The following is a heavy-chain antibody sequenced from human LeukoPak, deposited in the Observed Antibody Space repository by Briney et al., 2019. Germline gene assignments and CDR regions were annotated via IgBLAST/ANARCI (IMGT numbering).Heavy chain of an antibody. V-gene: IGHV4-31*03. CDR1: GGSISSGGYY. Sequence: SETLSLTCTVSGGSISSGGYYWSWIRQHPGKGLEWIGYIYYSGSTYYNPSLKSRVTISVDTSKNQFSLKLSSVTAADTAVYYCARVSSNRYSCGRFDYWGQGTLVTVSS. D-gene: IGHD5-18*01. J-gene: IGHJ4*02. CDR3: ARVSSNRYSCGRFDY. CDR2: IYYSGST.